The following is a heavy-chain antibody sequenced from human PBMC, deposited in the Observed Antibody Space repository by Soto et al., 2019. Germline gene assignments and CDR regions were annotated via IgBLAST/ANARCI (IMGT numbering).Heavy chain of an antibody. J-gene: IGHJ4*02. V-gene: IGHV1-18*01. CDR3: ARGMLELPTDY. D-gene: IGHD1-26*01. Sequence: QVQLVQSGAEVKKPGASVKVSCKASDYTFTSYGINWVRQAPGQGLEWMGWISPYNDNTQYAQRFQGRVTLTTDTTTYTAYMELRSLRSLDTAVHYCARGMLELPTDYWGQGTLVTVSS. CDR2: ISPYNDNT. CDR1: DYTFTSYG.